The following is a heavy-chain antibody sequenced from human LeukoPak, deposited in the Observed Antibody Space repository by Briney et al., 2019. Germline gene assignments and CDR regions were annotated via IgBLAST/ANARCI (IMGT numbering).Heavy chain of an antibody. D-gene: IGHD2-8*02. CDR2: INTDGSST. CDR1: GFTFSSYW. J-gene: IGHJ4*02. Sequence: TGGSLRLSCAASGFTFSSYWMHWVRQAPGKGLVWVSHINTDGSSTSYADSVKGRFTISRDNAKNTLYLQMNNLRAEDTAVYYCARVSTGRLVYWGQGTLVTVSS. V-gene: IGHV3-74*01. CDR3: ARVSTGRLVY.